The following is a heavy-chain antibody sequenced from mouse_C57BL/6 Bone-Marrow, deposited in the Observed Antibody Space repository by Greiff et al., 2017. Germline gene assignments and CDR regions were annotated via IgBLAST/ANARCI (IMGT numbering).Heavy chain of an antibody. D-gene: IGHD4-1*01. CDR2: IYPRSGNT. V-gene: IGHV1-81*01. Sequence: QVQLQQSGAELVRPGASVKLSCKASGYTSTSYGISWVKQRTGQGLEWIGEIYPRSGNTYYNEKFKGKATLTADKSSSTAYMELRSLTSDDSAVYFCARGRLGGFAYWGQGTLVTVSA. J-gene: IGHJ3*01. CDR3: ARGRLGGFAY. CDR1: GYTSTSYG.